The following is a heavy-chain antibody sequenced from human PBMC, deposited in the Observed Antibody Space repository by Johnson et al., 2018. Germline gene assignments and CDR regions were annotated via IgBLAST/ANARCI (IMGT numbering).Heavy chain of an antibody. D-gene: IGHD2-15*01. J-gene: IGHJ6*02. CDR3: ARGSLVVAATSYYYGMDV. CDR2: IIPIFGTT. CDR1: GGTFSNYA. V-gene: IGHV1-69*01. Sequence: QVQLVESGAEVKKPGSSVKVSCKASGGTFSNYAISWVRQAPGQGLEWMGGIIPIFGTTNYAQKFQGKVTITADESTSTADMELSSLRSEDTAVYYRARGSLVVAATSYYYGMDVWGQGTTVTVSS.